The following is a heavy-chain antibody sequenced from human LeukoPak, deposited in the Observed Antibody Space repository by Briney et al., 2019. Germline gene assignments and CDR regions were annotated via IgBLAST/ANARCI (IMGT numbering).Heavy chain of an antibody. D-gene: IGHD5-18*01. CDR2: ISAYNGNT. J-gene: IGHJ4*02. Sequence: GASVKVSCEASGYTFSIYSIAWVRQAPGQGLEWMGWISAYNGNTNYAQKFQGRVTMTTDTSTSTAYMELRSLRSDDTAVYYCARAGYSYGYLGYFDYWGQGTLVTVSS. CDR1: GYTFSIYS. CDR3: ARAGYSYGYLGYFDY. V-gene: IGHV1-18*01.